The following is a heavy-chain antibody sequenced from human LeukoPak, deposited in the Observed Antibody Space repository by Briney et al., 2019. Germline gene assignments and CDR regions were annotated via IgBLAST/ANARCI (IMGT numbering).Heavy chain of an antibody. Sequence: PSETLSLTCAVYGGSFSGYYWSWLRQPPGKGLEWIGEINHSGSTNYNPSLKSRVTISVDTSKNQFSLKLSSVTAADTAVYYCARDRPLGGMDVWGQGTTVTVSS. V-gene: IGHV4-34*01. CDR3: ARDRPLGGMDV. CDR2: INHSGST. J-gene: IGHJ6*02. CDR1: GGSFSGYY.